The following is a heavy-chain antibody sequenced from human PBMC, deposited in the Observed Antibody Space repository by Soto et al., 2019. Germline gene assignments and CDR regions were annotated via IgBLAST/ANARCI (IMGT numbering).Heavy chain of an antibody. CDR3: ARRVVAATPPPLYYFDY. Sequence: SETLSLTCAVSGGSISSGGYSWSWIQQPPGTGLEWIGYIYHSGSTYYNPSLKSRVTISVDRSKNQFSSKLCSVTAADTAVYSCARRVVAATPPPLYYFDYWGQGTLVTVSS. V-gene: IGHV4-30-2*01. D-gene: IGHD2-15*01. CDR2: IYHSGST. J-gene: IGHJ4*02. CDR1: GGSISSGGYS.